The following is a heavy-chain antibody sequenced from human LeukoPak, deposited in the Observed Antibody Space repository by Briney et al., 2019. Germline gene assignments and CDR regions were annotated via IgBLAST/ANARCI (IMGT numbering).Heavy chain of an antibody. CDR1: GFTFSVYG. CDR2: ISGSGGST. D-gene: IGHD3-3*01. J-gene: IGHJ4*02. V-gene: IGHV3-23*01. CDR3: VTDGTLDGLWY. Sequence: PGGSLRLSCAASGFTFSVYGINWVRQAPGKGLEWVSAISGSGGSTYYADSVKGRFTISRGNSKNTLYLQMNSLRAEDTAVYYCVTDGTLDGLWYWGQGTLVTVSS.